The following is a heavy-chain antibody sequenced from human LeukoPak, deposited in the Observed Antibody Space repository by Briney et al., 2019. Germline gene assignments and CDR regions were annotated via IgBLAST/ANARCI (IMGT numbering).Heavy chain of an antibody. CDR1: GFTFSSYG. J-gene: IGHJ4*02. D-gene: IGHD5-12*01. CDR2: IWYDGSNK. CDR3: ARDSQSGYSRVFDY. V-gene: IGHV3-33*01. Sequence: GRSLRLSCAASGFTFSSYGMHWVRQAPGKGLEWVAVIWYDGSNKYYADSVKGRFTISRDNSKNTLYLQMNSLRAEDTAVYYCARDSQSGYSRVFDYWGQGTLVTVSS.